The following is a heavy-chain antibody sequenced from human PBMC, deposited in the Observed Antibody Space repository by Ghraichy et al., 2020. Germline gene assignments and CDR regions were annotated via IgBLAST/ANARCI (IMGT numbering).Heavy chain of an antibody. D-gene: IGHD6-19*01. CDR2: IRSKANSYAT. CDR3: TRLAVAGTTYYYYGMDV. V-gene: IGHV3-73*01. J-gene: IGHJ6*02. CDR1: GFTFSGSA. Sequence: VGSLRLSCAASGFTFSGSAMHWVRQASGKGLEWVGRIRSKANSYATAYAASVKGRFTISRDDSKNTAYLQMNSLKTEDTAVYYCTRLAVAGTTYYYYGMDVWGQGTTVTVSS.